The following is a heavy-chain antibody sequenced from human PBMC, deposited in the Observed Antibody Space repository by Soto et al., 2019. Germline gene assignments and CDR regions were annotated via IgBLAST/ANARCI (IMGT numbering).Heavy chain of an antibody. V-gene: IGHV1-2*04. Sequence: QVQLVQSGAEVKKPGASVKVSCKASGYTFTGYYMHWVRQAPGQGLAWMGWINPNSGGTNYAQKFQGWVTMTMDTSISTAYMELSRLRSDDTAVYYCARGYSSSSGNWFDPWGQGTLVTVSS. CDR3: ARGYSSSSGNWFDP. CDR1: GYTFTGYY. J-gene: IGHJ5*02. D-gene: IGHD6-6*01. CDR2: INPNSGGT.